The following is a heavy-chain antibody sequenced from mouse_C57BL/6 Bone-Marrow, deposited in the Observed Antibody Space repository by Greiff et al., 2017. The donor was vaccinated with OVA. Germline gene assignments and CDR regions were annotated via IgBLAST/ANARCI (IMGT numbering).Heavy chain of an antibody. D-gene: IGHD1-1*02. CDR2: IWTGGGT. CDR1: GFSLTSYA. Sequence: QVQLKESGPGLVAPSQCLSISCTASGFSLTSYAISWVRQPPGKGLEWLGVIWTGGGTNYNSALNTRLSISKDNSKSQVFLKMNGLQTDDTARYYCARELWAYWGQGTLVTVSA. CDR3: ARELWAY. V-gene: IGHV2-9-1*01. J-gene: IGHJ3*01.